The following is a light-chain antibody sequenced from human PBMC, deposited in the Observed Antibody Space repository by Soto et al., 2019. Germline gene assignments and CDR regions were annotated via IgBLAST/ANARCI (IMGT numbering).Light chain of an antibody. CDR1: QSVSSS. V-gene: IGKV3-20*01. CDR2: GAS. Sequence: EIVLTQSPGTLSLSPEERATLSCRASQSVSSSLAWYQQKPGQAPRLLIFGASTRAAGFPDRFSGSGSGTDFTLTISRLEPEDFAVYYCQQYGSSPRTFGQGTKVDIK. J-gene: IGKJ1*01. CDR3: QQYGSSPRT.